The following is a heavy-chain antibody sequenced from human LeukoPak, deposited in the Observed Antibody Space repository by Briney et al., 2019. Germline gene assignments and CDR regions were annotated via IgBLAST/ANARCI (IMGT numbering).Heavy chain of an antibody. CDR3: ARVSRYDSSYYSPYYFDY. Sequence: GESLRLSCAASGFTFSSYSMNWVRQVPGKGLEWVSSISTSSGYIYYADSVKGRFTISRDNAKNSLFLQMNSLRAEDTAVYYCARVSRYDSSYYSPYYFDYWGQGTLVTVSS. V-gene: IGHV3-21*01. CDR2: ISTSSGYI. CDR1: GFTFSSYS. D-gene: IGHD3-22*01. J-gene: IGHJ4*02.